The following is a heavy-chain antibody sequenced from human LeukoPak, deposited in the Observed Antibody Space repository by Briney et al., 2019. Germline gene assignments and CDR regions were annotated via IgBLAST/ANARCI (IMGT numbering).Heavy chain of an antibody. CDR1: GGSISSSTYY. V-gene: IGHV4-39*07. D-gene: IGHD3-10*01. Sequence: SETLSLTCTVSGGSISSSTYYWGWIRQPPGKGLEWIGRIYHSGGTSYNPSLKSRVAISVDTSKNQFSLRLSSVTAADTAVYYCATYFFGGGSGSYSFDYWGQGTLVTVSS. CDR2: IYHSGGT. CDR3: ATYFFGGGSGSYSFDY. J-gene: IGHJ4*02.